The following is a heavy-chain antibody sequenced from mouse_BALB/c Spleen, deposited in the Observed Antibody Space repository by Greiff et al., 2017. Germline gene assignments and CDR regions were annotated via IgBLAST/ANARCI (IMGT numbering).Heavy chain of an antibody. CDR1: GFTFSSYA. Sequence: EVKVEESGGGLVKPGGSLKLSCAASGFTFSSYAMSWVRQTPEKRLEWVASISSGGSTYYPDSVKGRFTISRDNARNILYLQMSSLRSEDTAMYYCARINTPRSDFDYWGQGTTLTVSS. CDR2: ISSGGST. J-gene: IGHJ2*01. D-gene: IGHD2-10*02. V-gene: IGHV5-6-5*01. CDR3: ARINTPRSDFDY.